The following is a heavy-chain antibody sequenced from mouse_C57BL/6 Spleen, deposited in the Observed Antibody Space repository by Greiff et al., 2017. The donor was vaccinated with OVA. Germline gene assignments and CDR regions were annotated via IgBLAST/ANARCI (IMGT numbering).Heavy chain of an antibody. CDR1: GFTFSDYY. CDR2: INYDGSST. Sequence: EVQLMESEGGLVQPGSSMKLSCTASGFTFSDYYMAWVRQVPEKGLEWVANINYDGSSTYYLDSLKSRFIISRDNAKNILYLQMSSLKSEDTATYYCAREAYYYGSSYWYFDVWGTGTTVTVSS. CDR3: AREAYYYGSSYWYFDV. D-gene: IGHD1-1*01. V-gene: IGHV5-16*01. J-gene: IGHJ1*03.